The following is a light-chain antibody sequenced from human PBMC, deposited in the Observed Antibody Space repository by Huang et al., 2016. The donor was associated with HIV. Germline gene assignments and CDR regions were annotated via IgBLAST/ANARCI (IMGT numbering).Light chain of an antibody. V-gene: IGKV1-39*01. CDR2: ATD. J-gene: IGKJ1*01. CDR3: QQGYTTSWT. Sequence: DIQMTQSPSSLSAFVGDRVTITCRASQSITTYLNWYQQKPGKAPTLLIYATDSLQSGVPSRFSGRGSGTEFTLTISSLQPDDFATYYCQQGYTTSWTFGPGTKVE. CDR1: QSITTY.